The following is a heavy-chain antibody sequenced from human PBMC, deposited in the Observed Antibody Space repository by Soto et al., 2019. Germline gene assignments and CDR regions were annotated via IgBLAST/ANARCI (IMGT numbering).Heavy chain of an antibody. J-gene: IGHJ5*02. D-gene: IGHD2-2*01. CDR1: GYTFTSYY. CDR3: ARDSCSSTSCYSSFDP. CDR2: INPSGGST. Sequence: ASVKVSCKASGYTFTSYYMHWVRQAPGQGLEWMGIINPSGGSTSYAQKFQGRVTMTRDTSTSTVYMELSSLRSEDTAVYYCARDSCSSTSCYSSFDPWGQGTLVTVSS. V-gene: IGHV1-46*01.